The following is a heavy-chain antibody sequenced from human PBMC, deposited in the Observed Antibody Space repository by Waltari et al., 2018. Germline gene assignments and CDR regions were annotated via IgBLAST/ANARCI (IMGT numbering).Heavy chain of an antibody. D-gene: IGHD2-15*01. CDR3: ARGTAGGSYFFDY. CDR2: IYHTGDT. CDR1: GDSISNGAYY. Sequence: QVHLQESGPGLVKPPQTLSLTCTVSGDSISNGAYYWTWIRQHPEKGLEWIGYIYHTGDTYHNPSLRGRITRSVDTSNNQFSLRVHSVTAADTAVYYCARGTAGGSYFFDYWGQGTLVTVSS. J-gene: IGHJ4*02. V-gene: IGHV4-31*03.